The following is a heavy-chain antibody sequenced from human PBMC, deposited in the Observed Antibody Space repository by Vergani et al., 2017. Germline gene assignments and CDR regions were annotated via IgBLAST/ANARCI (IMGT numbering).Heavy chain of an antibody. V-gene: IGHV3-23*01. CDR2: TSSGGSDI. CDR1: GFTFDTYT. D-gene: IGHD3-16*01. Sequence: EVQLLESGGGLVQPGRSRRLSCAGSGFTFDTYTMAYVRQAPGKGLEWVGTTSSGGSDIFYASSVKGRFTISRDNSKNTLFLQMNSQKDEDTAVYYCTTAWGRYCLHGEYFQYWGRGTLVSVSS. CDR3: TTAWGRYCLHGEYFQY. J-gene: IGHJ1*01.